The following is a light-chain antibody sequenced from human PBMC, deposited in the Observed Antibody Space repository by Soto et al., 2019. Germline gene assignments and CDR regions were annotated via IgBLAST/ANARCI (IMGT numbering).Light chain of an antibody. V-gene: IGLV2-14*03. CDR2: DVT. Sequence: QSALTQPASVSGSPGQSITISCTGTSSDVGGYNHVSWYQQHPGKAPKLMIYDVTDRPSGVSNRFSGSKSGNMASLAIYGLQAEDEADYYCNSYTSSNTLVFGGGTELTVL. CDR1: SSDVGGYNH. CDR3: NSYTSSNTLV. J-gene: IGLJ2*01.